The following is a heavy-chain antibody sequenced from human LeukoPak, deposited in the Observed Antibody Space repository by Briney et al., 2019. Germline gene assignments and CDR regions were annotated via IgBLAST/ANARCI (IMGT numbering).Heavy chain of an antibody. CDR1: GYTFTSYD. D-gene: IGHD3-3*01. V-gene: IGHV1-8*01. CDR2: MNSNSGNT. CDR3: ARTYYDFWSGYYPGDY. Sequence: GASVKVSCKASGYTFTSYDINWLRQATRQRLEWMGWMNSNSGNTGYEQKFQGRVTMTRNTSISTAYMELSSLRSEDTAVYYCARTYYDFWSGYYPGDYWGQGTLVTVSS. J-gene: IGHJ4*02.